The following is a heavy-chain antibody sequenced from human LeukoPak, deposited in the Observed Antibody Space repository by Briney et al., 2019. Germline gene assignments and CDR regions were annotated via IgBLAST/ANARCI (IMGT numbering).Heavy chain of an antibody. CDR1: GYILTELS. J-gene: IGHJ3*02. CDR3: ATDTYALNINDALDI. CDR2: FDPEDGET. V-gene: IGHV1-24*01. Sequence: ASVKVSCKVSGYILTELSMHWVRQAPGKGLEWMGGFDPEDGETIYAQKFQGRVTMTEDTSTDTAYMELSSLRSEDTAVYYCATDTYALNINDALDIWGQGTMVTVSS. D-gene: IGHD2/OR15-2a*01.